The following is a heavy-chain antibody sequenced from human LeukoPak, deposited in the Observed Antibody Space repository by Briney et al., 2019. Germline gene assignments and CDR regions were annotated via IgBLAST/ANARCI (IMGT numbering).Heavy chain of an antibody. V-gene: IGHV3-23*01. J-gene: IGHJ4*02. CDR1: GFTFSSYA. D-gene: IGHD3-22*01. Sequence: GSLSLSCAASGFTFSSYAMSWVRQAPGKGLEWVSAISGSGGSTYYADSVKGRFTISRDNSKNTLYLQMNSLRAEDTAVYYCARDKDSSGYYFDYWGQGTLVTVSS. CDR2: ISGSGGST. CDR3: ARDKDSSGYYFDY.